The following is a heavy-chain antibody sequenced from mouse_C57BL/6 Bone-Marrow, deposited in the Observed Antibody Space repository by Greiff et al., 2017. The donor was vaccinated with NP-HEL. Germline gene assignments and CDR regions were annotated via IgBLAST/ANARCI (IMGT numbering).Heavy chain of an antibody. CDR2: INYDGSST. CDR1: GFTFSDYS. V-gene: IGHV5-16*01. D-gene: IGHD2-4*01. J-gene: IGHJ4*01. CDR3: AREGGLRRRTYAMDY. Sequence: EVKLVESEGGLVQPGSSMKLSCTASGFTFSDYSMAWVRQVPEKGLEWVANINYDGSSTYYLDSLKSRFIISRYNAKNILYLQMSSLKSEDTATYYCAREGGLRRRTYAMDYWGQGTSVTVSS.